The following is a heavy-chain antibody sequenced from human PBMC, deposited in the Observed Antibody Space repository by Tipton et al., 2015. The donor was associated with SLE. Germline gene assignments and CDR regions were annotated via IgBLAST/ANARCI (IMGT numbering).Heavy chain of an antibody. J-gene: IGHJ4*02. CDR1: GGSIGPYY. CDR3: ARSPVLNWGRVYYFDY. V-gene: IGHV4-4*08. CDR2: IYFDGNS. Sequence: TLSLTCTVSGGSIGPYYWHWIRQSPGKALEWIGYIYFDGNSNGRGNYNPSLKSRVTMSVDPSKKQFSLNLSSVTAADTAVYYCARSPVLNWGRVYYFDYWGQGTLVTVSS. D-gene: IGHD7-27*01.